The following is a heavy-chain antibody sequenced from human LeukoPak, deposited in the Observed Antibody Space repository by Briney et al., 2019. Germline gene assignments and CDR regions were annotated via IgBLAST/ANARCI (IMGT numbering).Heavy chain of an antibody. D-gene: IGHD3-9*01. V-gene: IGHV1-46*01. CDR3: ARDRAPYYDILTGYATGGAFDI. J-gene: IGHJ3*02. CDR1: GYTFTSYY. Sequence: ASVKVSCKASGYTFTSYYMHWVRQAPGQGLEWMGIINPSGGSTSYAQKFQGRVTMTRDTSTSTVYMELSSLRSGGTAVYYCARDRAPYYDILTGYATGGAFDIWGQGTMVTVSS. CDR2: INPSGGST.